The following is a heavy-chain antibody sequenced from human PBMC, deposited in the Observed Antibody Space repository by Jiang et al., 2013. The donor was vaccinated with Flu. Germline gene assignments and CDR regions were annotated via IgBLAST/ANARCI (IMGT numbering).Heavy chain of an antibody. D-gene: IGHD6-19*01. CDR3: AKDGILYSSGWSITPGDGYYFDY. J-gene: IGHJ4*02. CDR1: GFTFSSYA. V-gene: IGHV3-23*01. CDR2: ISGSGGST. Sequence: VQLLESGGGLVQPGGSLRLSCAASGFTFSSYAMSWVRQAPGKGLEWVSAISGSGGSTYYADSVKGRFTISRDNSKNTLYLQMNSLRAEDTAVYYCAKDGILYSSGWSITPGDGYYFDYWGQGTLVTVSS.